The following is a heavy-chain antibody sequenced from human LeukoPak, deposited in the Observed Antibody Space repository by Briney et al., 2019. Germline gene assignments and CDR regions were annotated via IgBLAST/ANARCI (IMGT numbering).Heavy chain of an antibody. Sequence: SETLSLTCTVSGGSISRYYWSWIRQPPGKGLEWIGYIYYSGSTNYNPSLKSRVTISVDTSKDQFSLKLSSVTAADTAVYYCARHETALFDYWGQGTMVTVSS. D-gene: IGHD5-18*01. CDR1: GGSISRYY. V-gene: IGHV4-59*08. J-gene: IGHJ4*02. CDR3: ARHETALFDY. CDR2: IYYSGST.